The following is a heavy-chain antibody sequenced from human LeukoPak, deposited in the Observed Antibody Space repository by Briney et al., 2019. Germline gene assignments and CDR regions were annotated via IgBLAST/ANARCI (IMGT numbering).Heavy chain of an antibody. J-gene: IGHJ3*02. Sequence: PSETLSLTCAVYGGSFSGYYWSWIRQPPGKGLEWIGEINHSGSTNYNPSLKSRVTMSVDTSKNHFSLKLISVTAADTAVYYCARDKGYYGSGSPDDAFDIWGQGTMVTVSS. CDR2: INHSGST. CDR3: ARDKGYYGSGSPDDAFDI. V-gene: IGHV4-34*01. CDR1: GGSFSGYY. D-gene: IGHD3-10*01.